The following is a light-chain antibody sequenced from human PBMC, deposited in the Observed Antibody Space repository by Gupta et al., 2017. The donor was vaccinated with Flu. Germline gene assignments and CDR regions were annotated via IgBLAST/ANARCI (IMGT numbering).Light chain of an antibody. CDR3: QQYGSFWT. CDR2: GAS. J-gene: IGKJ1*01. Sequence: PGTLSLSPGERATLSCRASQSVSSSYLAWYQQKPGQAPRLLIYGASSRATGIPDRFSGSGSGTDFTLTISRLEPEDFAVYYCQQYGSFWTFGQGTKVEIK. V-gene: IGKV3-20*01. CDR1: QSVSSSY.